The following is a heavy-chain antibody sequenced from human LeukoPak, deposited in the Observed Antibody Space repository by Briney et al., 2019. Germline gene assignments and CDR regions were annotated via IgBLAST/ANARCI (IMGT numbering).Heavy chain of an antibody. D-gene: IGHD7-27*01. CDR1: GFTFSSYA. CDR2: ISSSSPYI. V-gene: IGHV3-21*04. J-gene: IGHJ1*01. CDR3: AKAPLTGIFQH. Sequence: GRSLRLSCAASGFTFSSYAMHWVRQAPGKGLEWVASISSSSPYIYYADSVKGRFTISRDNAKNSLYLQMNSLRAEDTAVYYCAKAPLTGIFQHWGQGTLVTVSS.